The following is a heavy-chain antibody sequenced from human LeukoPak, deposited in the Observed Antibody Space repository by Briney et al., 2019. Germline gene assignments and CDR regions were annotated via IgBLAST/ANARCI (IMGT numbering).Heavy chain of an antibody. CDR1: GFTFSSYE. Sequence: GGSLRLSCAASGFTFSSYEMNWVRQAPGKGLEWVSYISSSGSTIYYADSVKGRFTISRDNAKNSLYLQMNSLRAEDTAVYYCARDKLGYCSGGSCYVYGGWGQGTLVTVSS. D-gene: IGHD2-15*01. CDR2: ISSSGSTI. V-gene: IGHV3-48*03. J-gene: IGHJ4*02. CDR3: ARDKLGYCSGGSCYVYGG.